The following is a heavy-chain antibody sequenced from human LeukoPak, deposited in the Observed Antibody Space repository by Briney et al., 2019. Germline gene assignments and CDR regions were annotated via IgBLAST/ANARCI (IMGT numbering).Heavy chain of an antibody. J-gene: IGHJ5*02. V-gene: IGHV4-30-4*08. CDR1: GGSFSGYY. Sequence: SETLSLTCAVYGGSFSGYYWSWIRQPPGKGLEWIGYIYYSGSTYYNPSLKSRVTISVDTSKNQFSLKLSSVTAADTAVYYCARLAIVVVPAAIRWFDPWGQGTLVTVSS. CDR3: ARLAIVVVPAAIRWFDP. D-gene: IGHD2-2*02. CDR2: IYYSGST.